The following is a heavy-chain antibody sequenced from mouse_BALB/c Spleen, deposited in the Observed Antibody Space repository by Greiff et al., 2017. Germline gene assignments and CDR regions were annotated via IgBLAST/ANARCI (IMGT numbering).Heavy chain of an antibody. D-gene: IGHD2-3*01. CDR3: ARGGLLPWFAY. V-gene: IGHV5-17*02. CDR2: ISSGSSTI. CDR1: GFTFSSFG. Sequence: EVNLVESGGGLVQPGGSRKLSCAASGFTFSSFGMHWVRQAPEKGLEWVAYISSGSSTIYYADTVKGRFTISRDNPKNTLFLQMTSLRSEDTAMYYCARGGLLPWFAYWGQGTLVTVSA. J-gene: IGHJ3*01.